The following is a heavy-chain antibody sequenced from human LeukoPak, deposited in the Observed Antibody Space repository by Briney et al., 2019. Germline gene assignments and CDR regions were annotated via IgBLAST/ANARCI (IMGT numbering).Heavy chain of an antibody. D-gene: IGHD3-10*01. CDR3: ARGAYYYGSMVDY. V-gene: IGHV1-46*01. Sequence: ASVKVSCKASGYTFTSYYIHWLRQAPGQGLEWMGIINPSGGSTNYAQKLQGRVTMTRDTSTSTVYIELSSLRSEDTAVYYCARGAYYYGSMVDYWGQGTLVTVSS. CDR1: GYTFTSYY. J-gene: IGHJ4*02. CDR2: INPSGGST.